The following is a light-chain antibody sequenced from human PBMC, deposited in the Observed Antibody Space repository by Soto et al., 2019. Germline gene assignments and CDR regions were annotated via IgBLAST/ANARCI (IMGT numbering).Light chain of an antibody. V-gene: IGLV2-14*01. CDR3: ATWDGSLPAEV. J-gene: IGLJ2*01. CDR2: EVR. CDR1: NRDVGSYNL. Sequence: QSALTQPASVSGSPGQSITIACTGTNRDVGSYNLVSWYQQRPGEAPKLIISEVRNRPSGISYRFTGSKSGNTASLTISGLQAEDEADYYCATWDGSLPAEVFGGGTKLTVL.